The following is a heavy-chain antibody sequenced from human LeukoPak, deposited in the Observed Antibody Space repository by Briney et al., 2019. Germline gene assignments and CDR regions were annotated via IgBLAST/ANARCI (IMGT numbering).Heavy chain of an antibody. CDR3: ATDRGSWYLGSWFDP. Sequence: ASVKVSCKVSGYTLTELSMHWVRQAPGKGLEWMGGFDPEDGETIYAQKFQGRVTMTEDTSTDTAYMELSSLRSEDTAVYYRATDRGSWYLGSWFDPWGQGTLVTVSS. J-gene: IGHJ5*02. CDR1: GYTLTELS. V-gene: IGHV1-24*01. CDR2: FDPEDGET. D-gene: IGHD6-13*01.